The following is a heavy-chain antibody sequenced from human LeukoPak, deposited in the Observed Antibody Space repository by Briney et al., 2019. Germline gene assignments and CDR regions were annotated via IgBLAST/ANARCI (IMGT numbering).Heavy chain of an antibody. CDR3: AKGRWVQPAGYLDF. V-gene: IGHV3-33*06. Sequence: GGSLRLSCAASGFTFSDSGMYWVRQSPGKGLEWVALIWYDGSNKYYADSVKGRFTISRDNSKNTLYLLMNSLRAEDTAVYYCAKGRWVQPAGYLDFSGQGTLVTVSA. D-gene: IGHD5-24*01. CDR2: IWYDGSNK. CDR1: GFTFSDSG. J-gene: IGHJ4*02.